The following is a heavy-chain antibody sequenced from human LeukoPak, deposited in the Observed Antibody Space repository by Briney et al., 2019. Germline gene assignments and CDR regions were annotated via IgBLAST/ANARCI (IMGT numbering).Heavy chain of an antibody. CDR3: ARLASGSYGPLTPFDY. Sequence: SETLSLTCTVSGGSINSYYWSWIRQPPGKGLEWIGYIYYIGSTNYNPSLKSRVTISVDTSKNQFSLRLSSVTAADTAVYYSARLASGSYGPLTPFDYWGQGTLVTVSS. CDR1: GGSINSYY. D-gene: IGHD1-26*01. V-gene: IGHV4-59*08. J-gene: IGHJ4*02. CDR2: IYYIGST.